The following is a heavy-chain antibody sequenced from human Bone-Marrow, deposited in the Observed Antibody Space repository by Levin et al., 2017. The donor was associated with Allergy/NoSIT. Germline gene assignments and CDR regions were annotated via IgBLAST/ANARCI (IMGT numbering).Heavy chain of an antibody. J-gene: IGHJ4*02. CDR2: ISKTGSDL. CDR3: TKEDWWRFDY. CDR1: GFNFNAYY. Sequence: GGSLRLSYVVSGFNFNAYYMSWVRQAPGKGLEWISKISKTGSDLTYADSVKGRFTISRDNAKNSLYLEMKSLRVDDTAIYYCTKEDWWRFDYWGQGTLVTVSA. D-gene: IGHD2-8*02. V-gene: IGHV3-11*01.